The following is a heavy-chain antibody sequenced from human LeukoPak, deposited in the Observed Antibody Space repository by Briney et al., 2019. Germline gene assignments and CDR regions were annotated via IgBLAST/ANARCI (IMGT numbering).Heavy chain of an antibody. CDR2: IIPILGIA. CDR3: ARGWGDYNFWSGSYKD. D-gene: IGHD3-3*01. J-gene: IGHJ4*02. Sequence: ASVKVSCKASGGTFSSYAISWVRQAPGQGLEWMGRIIPILGIANYAQKFHGRVTITADKSTTTAYMELSSLRSEDTAVYYCARGWGDYNFWSGSYKDWGQGTLVTVSS. V-gene: IGHV1-69*04. CDR1: GGTFSSYA.